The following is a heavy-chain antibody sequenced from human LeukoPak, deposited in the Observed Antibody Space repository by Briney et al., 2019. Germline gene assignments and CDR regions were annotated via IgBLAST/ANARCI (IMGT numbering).Heavy chain of an antibody. V-gene: IGHV4-39*07. D-gene: IGHD1-7*01. CDR2: IYYSGST. CDR3: AREYNWNYDVFDY. Sequence: SETLSLTCTVSGGSISSSSYYWGWIRQPPGKGLEWIGSIYYSGSTYYNPSLKSRVTISVDTSKNQFSLKLSSVTAADTAVYYCAREYNWNYDVFDYWGQGTLVTVSS. J-gene: IGHJ4*02. CDR1: GGSISSSSYY.